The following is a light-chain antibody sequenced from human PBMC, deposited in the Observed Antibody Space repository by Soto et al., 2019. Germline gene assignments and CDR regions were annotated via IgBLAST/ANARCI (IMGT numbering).Light chain of an antibody. J-gene: IGLJ1*01. CDR1: SSDVAVYNY. V-gene: IGLV2-14*01. CDR3: SSYTSSVTYV. Sequence: QSALTQPASVSGSHAQSITICCTGTSSDVAVYNYVSWYQQHPGKAPKLMIYEVSNRPSGVSNRFSVSKSGNTASLTISGLHLEDEPDYYCSSYTSSVTYVFRSGTTVIVL. CDR2: EVS.